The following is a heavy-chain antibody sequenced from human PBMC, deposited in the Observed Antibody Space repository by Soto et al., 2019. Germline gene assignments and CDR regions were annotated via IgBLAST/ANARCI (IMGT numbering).Heavy chain of an antibody. CDR3: ATMGIAVAGTGGWCDP. CDR1: GGSISSYY. J-gene: IGHJ5*02. CDR2: IYYSGST. V-gene: IGHV4-59*01. D-gene: IGHD6-19*01. Sequence: SETLSLTCTVSGGSISSYYWSWIRQPPGKGLEWIGYIYYSGSTNYNPSLKSRVTISVDTSKNQFSLKLSSVTAADTAVYYCATMGIAVAGTGGWCDPWGQGTLVTVSS.